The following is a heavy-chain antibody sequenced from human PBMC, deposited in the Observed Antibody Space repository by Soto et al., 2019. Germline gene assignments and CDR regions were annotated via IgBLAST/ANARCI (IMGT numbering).Heavy chain of an antibody. V-gene: IGHV1-69*02. CDR2: IIPILGIA. CDR3: ARGAGDYSNYVGIDY. CDR1: GGTFSSYT. J-gene: IGHJ4*02. D-gene: IGHD4-4*01. Sequence: QVQLVQSGAEVKKPGSSVKVSCKASGGTFSSYTISWVRQAPGQGLEWMGRIIPILGIANYAQKFQGRVTITADKSTSTAYMELSSLRSEDTAVYYCARGAGDYSNYVGIDYWRQGTLVTVSS.